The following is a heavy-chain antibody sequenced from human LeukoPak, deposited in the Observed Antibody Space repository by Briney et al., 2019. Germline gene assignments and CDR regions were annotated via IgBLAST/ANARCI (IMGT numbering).Heavy chain of an antibody. D-gene: IGHD1-26*01. Sequence: ASVKASCKASGGTFSSYAINWVRQAPGQGLEWMGRIIPMLGTVKYAQKFQGRVTIIADKFTSTAYMELSSLRSEDTAMYYCARDQKVGATPYFGMDVWGQGTTVTVSS. CDR3: ARDQKVGATPYFGMDV. V-gene: IGHV1-69*04. CDR1: GGTFSSYA. CDR2: IIPMLGTV. J-gene: IGHJ6*02.